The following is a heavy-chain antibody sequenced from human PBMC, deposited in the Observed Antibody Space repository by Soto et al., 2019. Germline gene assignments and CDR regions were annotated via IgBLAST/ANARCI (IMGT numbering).Heavy chain of an antibody. CDR3: AEGVWFGKLTYDY. CDR1: GFTFSSYA. CDR2: ISGSGGST. J-gene: IGHJ4*02. D-gene: IGHD3-10*01. Sequence: EVQLLESGGGLVQPGGSLRLSCAASGFTFSSYAMSWVRQAPGKGLEWVSAISGSGGSTYYADSVKGRFTISRDNSKNTLYLQMNSLRAEDTAVYYCAEGVWFGKLTYDYWGQGTLVTVSS. V-gene: IGHV3-23*01.